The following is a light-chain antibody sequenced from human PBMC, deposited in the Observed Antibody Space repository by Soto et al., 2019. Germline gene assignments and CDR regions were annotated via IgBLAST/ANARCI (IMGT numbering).Light chain of an antibody. CDR1: SSDVAFYNH. Sequence: QSALTQPASVSGSPGQSITISCTGTSSDVAFYNHVSWYQQHPGKAPKLLIYEVNNRPSGVSHRFSGSKSGNTASLTISGLQAEDEADYYCAAWDDSLNGVVFGGGTQLTVL. CDR3: AAWDDSLNGVV. V-gene: IGLV2-14*01. J-gene: IGLJ2*01. CDR2: EVN.